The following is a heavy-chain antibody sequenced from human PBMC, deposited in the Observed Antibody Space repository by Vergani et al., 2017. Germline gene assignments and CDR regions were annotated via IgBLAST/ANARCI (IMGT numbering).Heavy chain of an antibody. D-gene: IGHD2-2*01. CDR1: GFTFSSYD. Sequence: EVQLLESGGGLVQPGGSLRLSCAASGFTFSSYDMSWVRQVPGKGLEWFSGISGSGGNTYYANSVKGRFTISRDNSKNTLYLQMNSLRADDTAVYYCAKGVYCSSTSCYEGRGYYYGMGVWGQGTTVTFSS. CDR2: ISGSGGNT. CDR3: AKGVYCSSTSCYEGRGYYYGMGV. V-gene: IGHV3-23*01. J-gene: IGHJ6*02.